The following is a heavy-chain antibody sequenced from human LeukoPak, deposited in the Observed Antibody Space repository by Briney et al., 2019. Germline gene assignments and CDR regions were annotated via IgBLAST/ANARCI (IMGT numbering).Heavy chain of an antibody. Sequence: ASVKVSCKASGYTFTNYYMHWVRQAPGPGLEWMGIINPSGGNTKYAQKFQGGVTMTRDTSTSTVYMELSSLRSEDTAVYYCARGGHTHGYSSVNWFDPWGQGTLVTVSS. D-gene: IGHD6-19*01. CDR3: ARGGHTHGYSSVNWFDP. CDR1: GYTFTNYY. V-gene: IGHV1-46*01. J-gene: IGHJ5*02. CDR2: INPSGGNT.